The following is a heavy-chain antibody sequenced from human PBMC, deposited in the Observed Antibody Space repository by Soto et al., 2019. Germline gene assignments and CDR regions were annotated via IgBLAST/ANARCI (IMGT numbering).Heavy chain of an antibody. J-gene: IGHJ5*02. CDR2: IYYSGST. Sequence: SETLSLTCTVSGGSISSYYWSWIRQPPGKGLEWIGYIYYSGSTNYNPSLKSRVTISVDTSKNQFSLKLSSVTAADTAVYYCARDRSSSGWSDGWFDPWGRGTLVTVSS. CDR1: GGSISSYY. CDR3: ARDRSSSGWSDGWFDP. D-gene: IGHD6-19*01. V-gene: IGHV4-59*01.